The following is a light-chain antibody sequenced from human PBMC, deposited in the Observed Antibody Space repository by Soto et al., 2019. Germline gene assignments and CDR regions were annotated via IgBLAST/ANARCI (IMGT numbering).Light chain of an antibody. CDR2: DAS. CDR1: QSVSSY. Sequence: EIVLTQSPPTLSLAPGERATLSCGASQSVSSYLAWYQQKPGQAPRLLIYDASNRATGIPARFSGSGSGTDFTLTISSLEPEDFAVYYCQQRSNWPLTFGQGTRLEIK. CDR3: QQRSNWPLT. V-gene: IGKV3-11*01. J-gene: IGKJ5*01.